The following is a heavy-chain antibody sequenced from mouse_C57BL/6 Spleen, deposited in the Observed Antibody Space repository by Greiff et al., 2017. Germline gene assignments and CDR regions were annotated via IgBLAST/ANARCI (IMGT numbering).Heavy chain of an antibody. Sequence: EVKLVESGGGLVQPGGSMKLSCAASGFTFSDAWMDWVRQSPEKGLEWVAEIRNKANNHATYYAESVKGRFTISRDDSKSSVYLQMNSLRAEDTGIYYCTRLPVVATDWYFDVWGTGTTVTVSS. CDR3: TRLPVVATDWYFDV. J-gene: IGHJ1*03. CDR1: GFTFSDAW. V-gene: IGHV6-6*01. CDR2: IRNKANNHAT. D-gene: IGHD1-1*01.